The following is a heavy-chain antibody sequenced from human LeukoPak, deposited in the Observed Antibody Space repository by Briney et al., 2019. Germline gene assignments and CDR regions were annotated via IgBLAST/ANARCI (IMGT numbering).Heavy chain of an antibody. CDR2: INPSGGST. V-gene: IGHV1-46*01. CDR1: GYTFTSYY. D-gene: IGHD6-6*01. Sequence: ASVKVSCKASGYTFTSYYMRWVRQAPGQGLEWMGIINPSGGSTSYAQKFQGRVTMTRDMSTSTVYMELSSLRSEDTAVYYCARSEEDLSLVDYWGQGTLVTVSS. J-gene: IGHJ4*02. CDR3: ARSEEDLSLVDY.